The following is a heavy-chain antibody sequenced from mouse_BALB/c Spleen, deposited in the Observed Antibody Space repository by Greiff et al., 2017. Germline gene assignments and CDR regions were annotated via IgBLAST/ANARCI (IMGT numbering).Heavy chain of an antibody. V-gene: IGHV2-9*02. D-gene: IGHD2-4*01. CDR3: ARDEKDYGDDGGGFAY. J-gene: IGHJ3*01. Sequence: VKLVESGPGLVAPSQSLSITCTVSGFSLTSYGVHWVRQPPGKGLEWLGVIWAGGSTNYNSALMSRLSISNDNSKSQVFLKMNSLQTDDTAMYYCARDEKDYGDDGGGFAYWGQGTLVTVSA. CDR2: IWAGGST. CDR1: GFSLTSYG.